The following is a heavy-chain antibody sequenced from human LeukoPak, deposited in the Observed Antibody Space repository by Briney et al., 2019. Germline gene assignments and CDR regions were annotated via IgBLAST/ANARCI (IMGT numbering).Heavy chain of an antibody. CDR1: GFTSSTYC. Sequence: GGSLRLSCAASGFTSSTYCMSWVRQAPGKGLEGVAYIKQDGSEKYYVDSVKGRFTISRDNAKNSLYLQINSLRAEDTAVYYCARDHGYCSGGKCYAEFDYWGQGTLVTVSS. J-gene: IGHJ4*02. D-gene: IGHD2-15*01. V-gene: IGHV3-7*01. CDR3: ARDHGYCSGGKCYAEFDY. CDR2: IKQDGSEK.